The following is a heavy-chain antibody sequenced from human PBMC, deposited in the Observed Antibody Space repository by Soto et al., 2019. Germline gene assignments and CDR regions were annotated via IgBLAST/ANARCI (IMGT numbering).Heavy chain of an antibody. D-gene: IGHD3-10*01. J-gene: IGHJ6*02. CDR3: AREPTGPSPSWDV. Sequence: PSETLSLTCAVSGGSMSRGGQSWSWIRQPPGKGLEWLGFIYYTGSTYYNPSLKSRVTLSVDRSKNQFSLNLTSVTDADTAMYFCAREPTGPSPSWDVWGQGTTVTVSS. CDR2: IYYTGST. V-gene: IGHV4-30-2*01. CDR1: GGSMSRGGQS.